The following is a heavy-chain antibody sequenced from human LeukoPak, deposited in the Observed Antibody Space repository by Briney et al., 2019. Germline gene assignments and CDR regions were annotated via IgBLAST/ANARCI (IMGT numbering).Heavy chain of an antibody. D-gene: IGHD3-3*01. J-gene: IGHJ4*02. V-gene: IGHV3-21*01. CDR1: GFTFSSYS. CDR2: ISSSSSYI. Sequence: GGSLRLSCAASGFTFSSYSMNWDRQAPGKGLEWVSSISSSSSYIYYADSVKGRFTISRDNAKNSLYLQMNSLRAEDTAVYYCAREEKGDFWSGYYPLDYWGQGTLVTVSS. CDR3: AREEKGDFWSGYYPLDY.